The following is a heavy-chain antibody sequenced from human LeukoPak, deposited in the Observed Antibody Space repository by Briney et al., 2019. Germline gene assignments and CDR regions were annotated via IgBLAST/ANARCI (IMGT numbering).Heavy chain of an antibody. Sequence: GRSLRLSCAASGFTFDDYATHWVREAPGEGLGRVSGISWNSGSIGYADSVKGGFTISRDNAENSLYLQMNSLRAEDTALYFCAKCANYDILTGSDYWGQGTLVTVSS. J-gene: IGHJ4*02. CDR3: AKCANYDILTGSDY. CDR2: ISWNSGSI. V-gene: IGHV3-9*01. CDR1: GFTFDDYA. D-gene: IGHD3-9*01.